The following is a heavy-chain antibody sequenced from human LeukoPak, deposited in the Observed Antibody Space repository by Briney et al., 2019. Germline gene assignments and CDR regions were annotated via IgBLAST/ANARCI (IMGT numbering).Heavy chain of an antibody. D-gene: IGHD3-22*01. CDR3: ARRNGYLFSYYYDSSGYKYNWFDP. V-gene: IGHV4-61*08. Sequence: SQTLSLTCTVSGGSISSGGYYWSWIRQPPGKGLEWIGYIYYSGSTNYNPSLKSRVTISVDTSKNQFSLKLSSVTAADTAVYYCARRNGYLFSYYYDSSGYKYNWFDPWGQGTLVTVSS. CDR1: GGSISSGGYY. J-gene: IGHJ5*02. CDR2: IYYSGST.